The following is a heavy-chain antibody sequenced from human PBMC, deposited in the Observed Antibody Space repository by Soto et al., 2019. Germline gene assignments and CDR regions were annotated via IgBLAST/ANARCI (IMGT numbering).Heavy chain of an antibody. J-gene: IGHJ4*02. CDR1: GYTFSRHG. D-gene: IGHD3-22*01. V-gene: IGHV1-18*01. Sequence: QVQLVQSGVEVKKPGASVKVSCETSGYTFSRHGINWVRRAPGQGLEWMAWISAHNGNTKYAEKFQGRISVTIETATTTAYMELRSLYSDETAVYYCGRESVNSDSWYVGDYWGQGTPVIVSS. CDR3: GRESVNSDSWYVGDY. CDR2: ISAHNGNT.